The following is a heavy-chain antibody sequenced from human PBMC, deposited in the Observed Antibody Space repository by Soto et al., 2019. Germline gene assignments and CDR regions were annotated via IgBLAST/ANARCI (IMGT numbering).Heavy chain of an antibody. V-gene: IGHV3-30-3*01. J-gene: IGHJ4*02. CDR3: ARWEQPLFDY. CDR1: GFTVSAYT. D-gene: IGHD1-26*01. Sequence: QVQLVESGGGVVQPGRSLRLSCAASGFTVSAYTMHWVRQAPGKGLEWVAVISSDGNHKYYTDSVKGRFTISRDTSTNTRYLRMNSLRAEDTAVYYCARWEQPLFDYWGQGTLVTVSS. CDR2: ISSDGNHK.